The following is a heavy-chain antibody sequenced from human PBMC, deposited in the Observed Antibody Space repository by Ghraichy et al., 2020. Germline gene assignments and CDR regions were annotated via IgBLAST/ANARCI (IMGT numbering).Heavy chain of an antibody. V-gene: IGHV4-34*01. Sequence: SQTLSLTCAVYGGSFSGYYWSWIRQPPGKGLEWIGEINHSGSTNYNPSLKSRVTISVDTSKNQFSLKLSSVTAADTAVYYCAREGDYVWGSYRYFDYWGQGTLVTVSS. J-gene: IGHJ4*02. CDR2: INHSGST. CDR3: AREGDYVWGSYRYFDY. D-gene: IGHD3-16*02. CDR1: GGSFSGYY.